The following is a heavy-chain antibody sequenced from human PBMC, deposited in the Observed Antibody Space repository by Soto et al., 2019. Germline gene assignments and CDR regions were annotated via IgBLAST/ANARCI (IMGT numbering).Heavy chain of an antibody. D-gene: IGHD2-21*01. CDR2: IGTLLDP. V-gene: IGHV3-13*05. J-gene: IGHJ4*02. Sequence: EVQLVESGGGMGQPGGSLRLSCVASGFDFKTHDMHWVRQITGEGLEWVSGIGTLLDPFYADSVRGRFTISRENAKTSEHLQMYRHGTGDTGIYYYTSGRSHDFASGPPPKVAPRGQGTLVTVSS. CDR1: GFDFKTHD. CDR3: TSGRSHDFASGPPPKVAP.